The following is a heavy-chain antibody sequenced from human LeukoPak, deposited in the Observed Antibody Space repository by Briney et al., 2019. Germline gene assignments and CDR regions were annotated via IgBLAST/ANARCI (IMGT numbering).Heavy chain of an antibody. J-gene: IGHJ3*01. V-gene: IGHV4-39*01. CDR1: GGSIRSSRYY. Sequence: PSETLSLTCTVSGGSIRSSRYYWGWIRQPPGKGLEWIGSIYSNGGTYYNPSLRSRVTMSVDTSKNQFSLKLTSVTAAETAVYYCGNFDFWGQGTMVIVSS. CDR2: IYSNGGT. CDR3: GNFDF.